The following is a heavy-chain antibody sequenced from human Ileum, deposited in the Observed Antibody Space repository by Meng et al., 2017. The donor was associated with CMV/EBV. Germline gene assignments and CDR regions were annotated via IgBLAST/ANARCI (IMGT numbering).Heavy chain of an antibody. Sequence: GGSLRLSCAASGFVFSTSAMSWVRQAPGRGLEWVSALSPGGGATYYAQSVSGRFSVSRDNSKNMVFLQLNSLRAEDTAVYYCAKGNNTAGSHPSYYALDVWGQGTTVTVSS. CDR3: AKGNNTAGSHPSYYALDV. J-gene: IGHJ6*02. V-gene: IGHV3-23*01. CDR1: GFVFSTSA. D-gene: IGHD2-8*02. CDR2: LSPGGGAT.